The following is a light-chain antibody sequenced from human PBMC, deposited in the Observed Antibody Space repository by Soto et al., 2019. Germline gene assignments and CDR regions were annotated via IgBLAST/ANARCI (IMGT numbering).Light chain of an antibody. Sequence: EIVLTQSPATLSLSPGERATLSCRASQSVGYHLAWYQQKPGKAPRLLIYDASNRATGIPARFSGSGSGTDFTLAISSLEPEDFAVYYCQQRSNWPPVTFGGGTKVEIK. V-gene: IGKV3-11*01. CDR1: QSVGYH. CDR2: DAS. CDR3: QQRSNWPPVT. J-gene: IGKJ4*01.